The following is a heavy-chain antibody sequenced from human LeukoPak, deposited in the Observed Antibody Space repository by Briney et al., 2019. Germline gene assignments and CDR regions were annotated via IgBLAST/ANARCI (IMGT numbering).Heavy chain of an antibody. CDR3: ARALYYYDSSGYSPFDY. Sequence: GGSLRLSCTASGFTFSSYPMSWVRQAPGKGLEWVSSISGSGDTTYYADSVKGRFTISRDNSKNTVYVQMNSLRAEDTAVYYCARALYYYDSSGYSPFDYWGQGTLVTVSS. D-gene: IGHD3-22*01. CDR2: ISGSGDTT. V-gene: IGHV3-23*01. J-gene: IGHJ4*02. CDR1: GFTFSSYP.